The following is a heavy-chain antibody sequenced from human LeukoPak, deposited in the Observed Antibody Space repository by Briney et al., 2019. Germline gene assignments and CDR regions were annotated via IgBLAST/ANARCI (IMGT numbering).Heavy chain of an antibody. J-gene: IGHJ4*02. D-gene: IGHD1-14*01. CDR2: IYSGGST. CDR3: ARAISMITRGFDY. Sequence: GSLRLSCAASGFTVSSNYMSWVRQAPGKGLEWVSVIYSGGSTYYADSVKGRFTISRDNSKNTLYLQMNSLRAEDTAVYYCARAISMITRGFDYWGQGTLVTVSS. CDR1: GFTVSSNY. V-gene: IGHV3-66*01.